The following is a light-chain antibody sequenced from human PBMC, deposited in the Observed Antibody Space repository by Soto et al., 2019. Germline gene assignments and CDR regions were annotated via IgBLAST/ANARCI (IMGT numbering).Light chain of an antibody. CDR3: QQSYSTPFT. Sequence: DIQMTQSPSSLSASVEDSVTITCRATQDISTFLNWYQQRPGKAPNVLIYRASTLQGDVPSRFSRSGSGTDFTLTISGLQPEEFAIHYCQQSYSTPFTFGQGTQVEV. CDR1: QDISTF. J-gene: IGKJ2*01. CDR2: RAS. V-gene: IGKV1-39*01.